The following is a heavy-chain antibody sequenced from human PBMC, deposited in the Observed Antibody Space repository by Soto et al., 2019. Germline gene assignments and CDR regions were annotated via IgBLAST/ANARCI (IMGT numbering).Heavy chain of an antibody. CDR2: IYYSGST. J-gene: IGHJ3*02. D-gene: IGHD7-27*01. CDR3: ARGNWGCAFDI. Sequence: PSETLSLTCTVSGGSISSGDYYWSWIRQPPGKGLEWIGYIYYSGSTYYNPSLKSRVTISVDTSKNQFSLKLSSVTAADTAVYYCARGNWGCAFDIWGQGTMVTVSS. CDR1: GGSISSGDYY. V-gene: IGHV4-30-4*01.